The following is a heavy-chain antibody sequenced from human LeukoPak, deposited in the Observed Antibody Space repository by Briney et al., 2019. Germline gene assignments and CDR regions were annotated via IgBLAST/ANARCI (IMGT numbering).Heavy chain of an antibody. CDR2: INAGTGNT. CDR3: ARDPRYCSGDSCQSLDY. D-gene: IGHD2-15*01. Sequence: GASVKVSGKTSGYTFTTNAMHWVRQAPGQRLEWRGWINAGTGNTRYSQKFQGRVTISKDTSASTVYMELSSLRSEDTAVYYCARDPRYCSGDSCQSLDYWGREPWSPSPQ. J-gene: IGHJ4*02. V-gene: IGHV1-3*01. CDR1: GYTFTTNA.